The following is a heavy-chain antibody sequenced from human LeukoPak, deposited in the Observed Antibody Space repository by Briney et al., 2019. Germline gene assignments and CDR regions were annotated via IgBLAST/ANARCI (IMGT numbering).Heavy chain of an antibody. V-gene: IGHV4-59*08. CDR2: IYYCGST. J-gene: IGHJ5*02. CDR1: GGSISGYY. Sequence: SETLSLTCTVSGGSISGYYWSWIRQPPGKGLEWIAYIYYCGSTKYNPSLKSRVTISVDTSRDQFSLKLSSVTAADTAVYYCARHGGSSSSRSSFDPWGQGTLVTVSS. D-gene: IGHD1-26*01. CDR3: ARHGGSSSSRSSFDP.